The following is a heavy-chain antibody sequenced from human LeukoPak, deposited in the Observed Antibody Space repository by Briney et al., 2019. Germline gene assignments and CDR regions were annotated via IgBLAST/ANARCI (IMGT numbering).Heavy chain of an antibody. CDR1: GFTFSSYS. J-gene: IGHJ4*02. V-gene: IGHV3-21*04. CDR2: ISSSSSYI. Sequence: GGSLRLSCAASGFTFSSYSMNWVRQAPGKGLEWVSSISSSSSYIYYADSVKGRFTISRDNAKNSLYLQMNSLRAEDTAVYYCASSLLGGYSGYDPFFEWGQGTLVTVSS. CDR3: ASSLLGGYSGYDPFFE. D-gene: IGHD5-12*01.